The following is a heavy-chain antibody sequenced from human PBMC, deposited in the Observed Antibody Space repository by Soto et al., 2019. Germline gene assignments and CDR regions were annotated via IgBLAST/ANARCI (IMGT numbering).Heavy chain of an antibody. CDR2: ISWNSRSI. J-gene: IGHJ5*02. D-gene: IGHD6-13*01. Sequence: EVQLVESGGGLVQPGRSLRVSCAACGFSFDDYAMYCVRQAPGKGLEWVSVISWNSRSIGYSDAVKGRFTISRDNAKNSLYLQMNGLRAENTALYYCAKGGSGSFIAPAGTGNWFAPWGQGTLVTVSS. CDR3: AKGGSGSFIAPAGTGNWFAP. V-gene: IGHV3-9*01. CDR1: GFSFDDYA.